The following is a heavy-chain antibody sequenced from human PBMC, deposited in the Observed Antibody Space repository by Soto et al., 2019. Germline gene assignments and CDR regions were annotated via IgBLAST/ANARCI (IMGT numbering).Heavy chain of an antibody. J-gene: IGHJ4*02. Sequence: AASVKVSCKASGYTFTSYGISWVRQAPGQGLEWMGWISAYNGNTNYAQKLQGRVTMTTDTSTSTAYMELRSLRSDDTAVYYCARDSEIFGVVNQGDYWGQGTLVTVSS. CDR3: ARDSEIFGVVNQGDY. V-gene: IGHV1-18*04. CDR1: GYTFTSYG. D-gene: IGHD3-3*01. CDR2: ISAYNGNT.